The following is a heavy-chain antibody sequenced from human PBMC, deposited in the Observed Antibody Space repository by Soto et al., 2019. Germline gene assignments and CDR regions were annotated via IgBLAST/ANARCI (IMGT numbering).Heavy chain of an antibody. CDR1: GFTVSSNY. Sequence: EVQLVESGGGLVQPGGSPRLSCAASGFTVSSNYMNWVRQAPGKGLEWVSVIYSGGSTYYADSVKGRFTISRDNSKNTLYLQMNSLRAEDTAVYYCARESGRGLFDYWGQGTLVTVSS. D-gene: IGHD3-10*01. J-gene: IGHJ4*02. CDR2: IYSGGST. V-gene: IGHV3-66*01. CDR3: ARESGRGLFDY.